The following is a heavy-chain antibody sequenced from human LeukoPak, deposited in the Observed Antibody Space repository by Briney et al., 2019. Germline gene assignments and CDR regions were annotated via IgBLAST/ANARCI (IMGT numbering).Heavy chain of an antibody. V-gene: IGHV4-59*01. J-gene: IGHJ6*02. Sequence: SETLSLTCTVSGGSISSYYWSWIRPPPGKGLEWIGYIYYSGSTNYNPSLKSRVTISVDTSKNQFSLKLSSVTAADTAVYYCARVRVGATFYYGMDVWGQGTTVTVSS. D-gene: IGHD1-26*01. CDR3: ARVRVGATFYYGMDV. CDR2: IYYSGST. CDR1: GGSISSYY.